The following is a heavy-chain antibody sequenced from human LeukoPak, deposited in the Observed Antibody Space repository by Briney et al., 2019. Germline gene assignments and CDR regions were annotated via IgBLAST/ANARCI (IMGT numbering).Heavy chain of an antibody. J-gene: IGHJ4*02. V-gene: IGHV3-30-3*01. CDR3: ARAPYDFWSGYIFDY. CDR2: ISYDGSNK. Sequence: GGSLRLSCAASGFTFSSYAMHWVHQAPGKGLEWVAVISYDGSNKYYADSVKGRFTISRDNSKNTLYLQMNSLRAEDTAVYYCARAPYDFWSGYIFDYWGQGTLVTVSS. CDR1: GFTFSSYA. D-gene: IGHD3-3*01.